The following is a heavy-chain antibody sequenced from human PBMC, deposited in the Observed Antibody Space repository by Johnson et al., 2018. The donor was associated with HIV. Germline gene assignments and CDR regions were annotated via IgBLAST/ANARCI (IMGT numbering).Heavy chain of an antibody. CDR2: IYYDGTNK. Sequence: VQLVESGGGVVQPGRSLRLSCAASGFTFSSYGMHWVRQAPGKGLEWVAIIYYDGTNKYYADSVKGRFTISRDNSKNTLYLQMGSLRAEDMAVYYCARESTATRGDAFDIWGQGTMVTVSS. CDR1: GFTFSSYG. D-gene: IGHD4-17*01. V-gene: IGHV3-30*03. CDR3: ARESTATRGDAFDI. J-gene: IGHJ3*02.